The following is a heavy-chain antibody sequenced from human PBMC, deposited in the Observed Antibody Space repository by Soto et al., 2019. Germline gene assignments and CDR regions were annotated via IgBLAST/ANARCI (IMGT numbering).Heavy chain of an antibody. D-gene: IGHD3-16*01. J-gene: IGHJ4*02. CDR1: GVTFSSYA. CDR3: AKDGSWDGGGGES. CDR2: IIPVFRTS. V-gene: IGHV1-69*18. Sequence: QVQLVQSGAELKKPGSSVKVSCSASGVTFSSYAFTWVRQAPGQGLEWMGNIIPVFRTSNYAQGFQGRLTISADESTHTINMELRSLRSEYTAVYFCAKDGSWDGGGGESWGQGTLVIVSS.